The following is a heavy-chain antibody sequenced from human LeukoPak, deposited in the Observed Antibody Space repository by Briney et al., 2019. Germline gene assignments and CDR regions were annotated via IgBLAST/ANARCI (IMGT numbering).Heavy chain of an antibody. J-gene: IGHJ3*01. CDR3: ARRMKLAAKGDAFDV. Sequence: SETLSLTCTVSGDSINSDYWNWIRQPPGKGLEWIGFIYYSGSTNYNPSLKSRVTISVDASRNHFSLKLNSVTAADTAVYYCARRMKLAAKGDAFDVWGQGTMVTVSS. CDR1: GDSINSDY. V-gene: IGHV4-59*08. D-gene: IGHD2-15*01. CDR2: IYYSGST.